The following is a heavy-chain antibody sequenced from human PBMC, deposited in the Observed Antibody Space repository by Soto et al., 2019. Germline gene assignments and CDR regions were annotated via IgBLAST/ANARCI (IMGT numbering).Heavy chain of an antibody. CDR3: VFRSTVTPHGLLAY. CDR1: GYSISSGYY. Sequence: SETLSLTCAVSGYSISSGYYWGWIRQPPGKGLEWIGEINHSGSTNYNPSLKSRVTISVDTSKNQFSLKLSSVTAADTAVYYCVFRSTVTPHGLLAYCGQGSLVPGSS. CDR2: INHSGST. V-gene: IGHV4-38-2*01. J-gene: IGHJ1*01. D-gene: IGHD4-4*01.